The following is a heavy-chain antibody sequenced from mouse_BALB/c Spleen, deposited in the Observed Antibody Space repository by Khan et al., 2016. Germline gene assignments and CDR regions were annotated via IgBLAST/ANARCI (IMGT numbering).Heavy chain of an antibody. CDR1: GYTFTSYW. J-gene: IGHJ4*01. CDR2: INPSTGYT. Sequence: QVQLQQSGAELAKPGASVKMSCKASGYTFTSYWMHWVKQRPGQGLEWIGYINPSTGYTEYNQKFKDKATLTADKSSSTAYMQLSSLTSEDSAVYYCVSYCGRRYCAMYYWGQGTSVTVSS. D-gene: IGHD1-1*01. V-gene: IGHV1-7*01. CDR3: VSYCGRRYCAMYY.